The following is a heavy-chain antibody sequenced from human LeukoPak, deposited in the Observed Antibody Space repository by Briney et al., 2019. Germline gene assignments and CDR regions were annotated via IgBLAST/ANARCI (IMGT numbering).Heavy chain of an antibody. Sequence: GGSLRLSCAASGFTFSSYAVSWVRQAPGKGLKWVSTITTGDGNTYYADSVKGRFTVSRDDSKNTLYLQMNSLRAEDTAVYYCAKDGGLWVSAHWGDSWGRGTLVTVSS. CDR3: AKDGGLWVSAHWGDS. J-gene: IGHJ4*02. CDR1: GFTFSSYA. D-gene: IGHD7-27*01. CDR2: ITTGDGNT. V-gene: IGHV3-23*01.